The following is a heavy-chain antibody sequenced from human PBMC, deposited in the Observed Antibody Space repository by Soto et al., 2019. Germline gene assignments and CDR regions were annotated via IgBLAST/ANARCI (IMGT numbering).Heavy chain of an antibody. V-gene: IGHV3-30*03. CDR1: GFTFSNFG. D-gene: IGHD1-26*01. Sequence: QVQVVESGGGVVHPEKSLRLSCAASGFTFSNFGMHWVRQAPGKGLEWVAVISNDGTSENYAQSVKGRFTISSDNSKNTLYLQMNSLRAEDTAVYYCAGGSGSYYVWGQGTLVTVSS. J-gene: IGHJ4*02. CDR3: AGGSGSYYV. CDR2: ISNDGTSE.